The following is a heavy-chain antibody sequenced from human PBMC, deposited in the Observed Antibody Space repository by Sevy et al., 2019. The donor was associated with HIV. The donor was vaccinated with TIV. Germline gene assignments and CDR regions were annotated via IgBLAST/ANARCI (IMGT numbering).Heavy chain of an antibody. CDR2: IIPIFGTA. J-gene: IGHJ4*02. V-gene: IGHV1-69*06. CDR1: GGTFSSYG. Sequence: ASVKVSCKASGGTFSSYGINWVRQAPGQGLEWMGGIIPIFGTANYAQKFQGRVTITADKSTSTAYMELSSLRSEETAVYYCARDLREYSLPGVLEYWGQGTLVTVSS. D-gene: IGHD6-6*01. CDR3: ARDLREYSLPGVLEY.